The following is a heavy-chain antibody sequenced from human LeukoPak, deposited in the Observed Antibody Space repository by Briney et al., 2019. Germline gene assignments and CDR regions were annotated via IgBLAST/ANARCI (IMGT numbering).Heavy chain of an antibody. Sequence: GGSLRLSCAASGFTFSSYAMSWVRQAPGKGLEWVSAISGSGGSTYYADSVKGRFTIPRDNSKNTLYLQMNSLRAEDTAVYYCAKVGPFGVVISALDYWGQGTLVTVSS. J-gene: IGHJ4*02. CDR3: AKVGPFGVVISALDY. V-gene: IGHV3-23*01. CDR1: GFTFSSYA. D-gene: IGHD3-3*01. CDR2: ISGSGGST.